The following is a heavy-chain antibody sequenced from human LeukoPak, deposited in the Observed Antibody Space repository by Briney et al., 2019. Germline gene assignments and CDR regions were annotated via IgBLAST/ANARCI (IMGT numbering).Heavy chain of an antibody. D-gene: IGHD2-15*01. CDR1: GFTFSSYD. V-gene: IGHV3-13*01. CDR3: ARGSRYCSGGSCYSRALDY. J-gene: IGHJ4*02. Sequence: PGGSLRLSCAASGFTFSSYDMHWVRQATGKGLEWVSAIGTAGDTYYPGSVKGRFTISRENAKNSLYLQMNSLRAGDTAVYYCARGSRYCSGGSCYSRALDYWGQGTLVTVSS. CDR2: IGTAGDT.